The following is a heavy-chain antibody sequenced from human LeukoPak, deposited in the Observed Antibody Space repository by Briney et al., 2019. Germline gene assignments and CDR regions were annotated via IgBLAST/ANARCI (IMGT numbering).Heavy chain of an antibody. CDR3: ARVSPYDFWSGYYPTFDY. V-gene: IGHV1-18*01. CDR2: ISAYNGNT. CDR1: GYTFTSYG. Sequence: ASVKVSCKASGYTFTSYGISWVRQAPGQGLEWMGWISAYNGNTNYAQKLQGRVTMTTDTSTSTAYMELRSLRSDDTAVYYCARVSPYDFWSGYYPTFDYWGQGTLVTVSS. J-gene: IGHJ4*02. D-gene: IGHD3-3*01.